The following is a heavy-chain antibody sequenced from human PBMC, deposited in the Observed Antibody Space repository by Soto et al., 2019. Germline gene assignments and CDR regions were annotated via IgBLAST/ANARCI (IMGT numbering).Heavy chain of an antibody. CDR2: ISSSSSTI. Sequence: GGSLRLSCAASGFTFSSYSMNWVRQAPGKGLEWVSYISSSSSTIYYADSVKGRFTISRDNAKNSLYLQMNSLRDEDTAVYYCARDSMITFGGADRGAGWFDPWGQGTLVTVSS. CDR1: GFTFSSYS. V-gene: IGHV3-48*02. CDR3: ARDSMITFGGADRGAGWFDP. J-gene: IGHJ5*02. D-gene: IGHD3-16*01.